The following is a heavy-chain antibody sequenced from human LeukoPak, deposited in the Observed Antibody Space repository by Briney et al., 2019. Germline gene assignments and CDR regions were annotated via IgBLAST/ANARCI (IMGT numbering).Heavy chain of an antibody. CDR1: GGSFSGYY. J-gene: IGHJ4*02. CDR2: IYYSGST. CDR3: ARATISYYYDSSGYYLDY. V-gene: IGHV4-59*01. D-gene: IGHD3-22*01. Sequence: SETLSLTCAVYGGSFSGYYWSWIRQPPGKGLEWIGYIYYSGSTNYNPSLKSRVTISVDTSKNQFSLKLSSVTAADTAVYYCARATISYYYDSSGYYLDYWGQGTLVTVSS.